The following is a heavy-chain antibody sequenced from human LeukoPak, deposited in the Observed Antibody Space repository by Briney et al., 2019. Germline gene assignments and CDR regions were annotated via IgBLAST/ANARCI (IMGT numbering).Heavy chain of an antibody. Sequence: SETLSLTCAVYGGSFSGYYWSWIRQPPGKGLEWIGEINHSGSTNYNPSLKSRVTISVDTSKDQFSLKLSSVTAADTAVYYCARGAGPHYYYYYMDVWGKGTTVTVSS. CDR2: INHSGST. V-gene: IGHV4-34*01. J-gene: IGHJ6*03. CDR3: ARGAGPHYYYYYMDV. CDR1: GGSFSGYY.